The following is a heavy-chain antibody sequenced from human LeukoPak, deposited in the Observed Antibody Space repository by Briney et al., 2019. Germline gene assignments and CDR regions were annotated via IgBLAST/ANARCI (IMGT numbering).Heavy chain of an antibody. V-gene: IGHV1-2*04. Sequence: GASVKVSCKASGYTFTGYYMHWVRQAPGQGLEWMGWINPNSGGTNYAQKFQGWVTMTRDTSISTAYMELSRLRSDDTAVYYCARSYGSGSYSFDYWGQGTLVTVSS. D-gene: IGHD3-10*01. CDR3: ARSYGSGSYSFDY. J-gene: IGHJ4*02. CDR2: INPNSGGT. CDR1: GYTFTGYY.